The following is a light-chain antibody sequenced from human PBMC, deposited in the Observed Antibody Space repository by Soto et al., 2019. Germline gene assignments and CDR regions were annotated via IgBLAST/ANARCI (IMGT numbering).Light chain of an antibody. CDR3: SSYTSSSTLV. CDR2: DVS. CDR1: ASDVGCYNY. Sequence: QSALTQPASVSGSPGQWITISCTGTASDVGCYNYVSWYHQHPGKAPKLMIYDVSNRPSGVSNRFSGSKSGNTASLTISGLQAEDEADYYCSSYTSSSTLVFGGGTKLTVL. V-gene: IGLV2-14*01. J-gene: IGLJ2*01.